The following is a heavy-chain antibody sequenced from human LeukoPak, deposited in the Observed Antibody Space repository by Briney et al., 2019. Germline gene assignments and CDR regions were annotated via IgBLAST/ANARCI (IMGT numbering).Heavy chain of an antibody. V-gene: IGHV3-69-1*02. CDR2: ISGSGTIL. CDR3: ARGGSYYYDSSGYYPLDY. Sequence: GGSLRLSCAASGFTFSDYYMNWVRQAPGKGLEWVSSISGSGTILYYADSVKGRFTISRDNAKNSLYLQMNSLRAEDTAVYYCARGGSYYYDSSGYYPLDYWGQGALVTVSS. D-gene: IGHD3-22*01. CDR1: GFTFSDYY. J-gene: IGHJ4*02.